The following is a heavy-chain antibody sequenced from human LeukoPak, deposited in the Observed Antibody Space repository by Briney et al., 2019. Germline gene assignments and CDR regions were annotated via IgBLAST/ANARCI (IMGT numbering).Heavy chain of an antibody. Sequence: GASVKVSCKASGYTFTSYGISWVRQAPGQGLEWMGWINPNSGGTNYAQKFQGRVTMTRDTSISTAYMELSRLRSDDTAVYYCARDHNVGTIFRVVLWGQGTLVTVSS. V-gene: IGHV1-2*02. CDR3: ARDHNVGTIFRVVL. J-gene: IGHJ4*02. D-gene: IGHD3-3*01. CDR1: GYTFTSYG. CDR2: INPNSGGT.